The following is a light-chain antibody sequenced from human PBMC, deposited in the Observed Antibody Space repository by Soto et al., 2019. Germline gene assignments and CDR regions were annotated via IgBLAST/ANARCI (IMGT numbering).Light chain of an antibody. CDR1: SSDVGGYNY. CDR3: SSYTSSSTPWV. Sequence: QSALTQPRSVSGSPGQSVTISCTGTSSDVGGYNYVSWYQQHPGKAPKLMIYDVSKRPSGVPDRFSGSKSGNTASLTISGLQAEDEADYYCSSYTSSSTPWVFGTGTKVTVL. J-gene: IGLJ1*01. V-gene: IGLV2-11*01. CDR2: DVS.